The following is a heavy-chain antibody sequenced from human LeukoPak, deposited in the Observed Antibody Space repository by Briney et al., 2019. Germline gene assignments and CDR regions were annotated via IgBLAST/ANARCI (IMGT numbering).Heavy chain of an antibody. J-gene: IGHJ6*02. CDR2: IYPGDSDT. CDR3: ARLGTAAADYDYYYGMDV. V-gene: IGHV5-51*01. Sequence: GESLKISCKVSGHSLTDYWIGWVRQMPGKGLEWMGIIYPGDSDTRYSPSFQGQVTISADKSISTAYLQWSSLKASDTAMYYCARLGTAAADYDYYYGMDVWGQGTTVTVSS. D-gene: IGHD6-13*01. CDR1: GHSLTDYW.